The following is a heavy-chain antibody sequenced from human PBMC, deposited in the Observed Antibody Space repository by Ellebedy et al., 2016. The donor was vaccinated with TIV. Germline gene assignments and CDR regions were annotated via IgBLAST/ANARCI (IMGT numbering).Heavy chain of an antibody. CDR1: GYTFTNYG. CDR2: ISAYTGNT. CDR3: ATVVNRGWHFGF. Sequence: AASVKVSCKASGYTFTNYGITWVRQAPGQGLEWMGWISAYTGNTYYAPKLQGRVTITTHTSTSTAYMELRSLTSDDTAVYYCATVVNRGWHFGFWGQGTLVTVSS. J-gene: IGHJ4*02. D-gene: IGHD1-26*01. V-gene: IGHV1-18*01.